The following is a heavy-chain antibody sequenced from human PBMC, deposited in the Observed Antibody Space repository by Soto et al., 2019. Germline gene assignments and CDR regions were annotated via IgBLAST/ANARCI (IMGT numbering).Heavy chain of an antibody. D-gene: IGHD3-22*01. CDR3: TIGYYYDSSGYYYLFGDY. CDR2: IKSKTDGGTT. V-gene: IGHV3-15*01. CDR1: GFTFSNAW. J-gene: IGHJ4*02. Sequence: PGGSLRLSCAASGFTFSNAWMSWVRQAPGKGLEWVGRIKSKTDGGTTDYAAPVKGRFTISRDDSKNTLYLQMNSLKTEDTAVYYCTIGYYYDSSGYYYLFGDYWGQGTLVTVSS.